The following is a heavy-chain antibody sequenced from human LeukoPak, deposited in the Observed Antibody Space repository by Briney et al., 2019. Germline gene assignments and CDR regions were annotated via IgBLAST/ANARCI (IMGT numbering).Heavy chain of an antibody. CDR1: GGSVSSGSDY. D-gene: IGHD6-13*01. CDR2: IYYSGNT. CDR3: ARGKGTAAAYYYYGMDV. V-gene: IGHV4-61*01. Sequence: PSETLSFTCTVSGGSVSSGSDYWTWIRLPPGKGLEWIGYIYYSGNTDYNPSLKSRVTISVDMSKNQFSLKLTSVTAADTAMYYCARGKGTAAAYYYYGMDVWGQGTTVTVSS. J-gene: IGHJ6*02.